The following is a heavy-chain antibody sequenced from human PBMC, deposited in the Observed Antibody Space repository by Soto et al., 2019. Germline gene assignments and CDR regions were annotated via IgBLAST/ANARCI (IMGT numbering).Heavy chain of an antibody. CDR3: TRGDYWFDP. CDR1: GGSFSDYY. Sequence: QVQLQQWGAGLLKPSETLSLTCAVYGGSFSDYYWTWIRQPPGKGLEWIGEINHSGSTNYNPSLKSRVTISVDTSKNQFSLKLSSVTAADTAVFYCTRGDYWFDPWGQGTLVTVSS. J-gene: IGHJ5*02. V-gene: IGHV4-34*01. CDR2: INHSGST.